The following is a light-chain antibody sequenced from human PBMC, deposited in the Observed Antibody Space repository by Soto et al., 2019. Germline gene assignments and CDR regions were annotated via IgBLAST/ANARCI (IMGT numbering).Light chain of an antibody. Sequence: QSVLTQPASVSGSPGQSISISWTGTSSDVGGYNYVSWFQHHPGKAPKLIIYEVSYRPSGVSNRFSGSKSGDTASLTISGLQAEDEADYYCSSFTNTITRYAFGTGTRSPS. CDR1: SSDVGGYNY. CDR3: SSFTNTITRYA. J-gene: IGLJ1*01. V-gene: IGLV2-14*01. CDR2: EVS.